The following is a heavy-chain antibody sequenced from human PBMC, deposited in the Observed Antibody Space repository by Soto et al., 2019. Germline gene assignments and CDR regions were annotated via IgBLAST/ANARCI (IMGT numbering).Heavy chain of an antibody. Sequence: SETLSLTCAVYGGSFSGYYWSWVRQSPGKGLEWIGEINPTGGTNYNPSLKSRVTISVDTSKDQFSLQLSSVTAADTAVYYCARTRATTASRNLDYRGQGTLVTVSS. CDR3: ARTRATTASRNLDY. CDR2: INPTGGT. D-gene: IGHD1-26*01. V-gene: IGHV4-34*01. J-gene: IGHJ4*02. CDR1: GGSFSGYY.